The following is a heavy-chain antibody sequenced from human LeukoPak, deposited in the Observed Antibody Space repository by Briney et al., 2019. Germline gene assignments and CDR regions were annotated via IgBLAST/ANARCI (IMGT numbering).Heavy chain of an antibody. CDR3: AKDSIEGSGSYYILDY. V-gene: IGHV3-23*01. CDR1: GFTFSSYA. Sequence: PGGSLRLSCAASGFTFSSYAMSWVRQAPGKGLEWVSAISGSGGSTYYADSVKGRFTISRDSSKNTLYLQMNSLRAEDTAVYYCAKDSIEGSGSYYILDYWGQGTLVTVSS. CDR2: ISGSGGST. J-gene: IGHJ4*02. D-gene: IGHD3-10*01.